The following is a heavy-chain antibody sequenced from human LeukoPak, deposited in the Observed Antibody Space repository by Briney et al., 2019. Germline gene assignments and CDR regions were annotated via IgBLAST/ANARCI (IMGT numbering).Heavy chain of an antibody. D-gene: IGHD3-22*01. CDR2: IWYDGGNK. J-gene: IGHJ4*02. V-gene: IGHV3-30*02. CDR1: GFIFSAYG. CDR3: AKERLHKYYYDSSGSYYFDY. Sequence: GSLRLSCAASGFIFSAYGMHWVRQAPGKGLEWVAVIWYDGGNKYYADSVKGRFTISRDNSKNTLYLQMNSLRAEDTAVYYCAKERLHKYYYDSSGSYYFDYWGPGTLVTVSS.